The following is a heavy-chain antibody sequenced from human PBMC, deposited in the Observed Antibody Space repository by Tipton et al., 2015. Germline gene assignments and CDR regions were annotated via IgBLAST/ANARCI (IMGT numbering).Heavy chain of an antibody. V-gene: IGHV4-38-2*02. CDR3: ARGYSNYAGWFGP. CDR1: AYSISRDYS. CDR2: IDHNGGT. Sequence: TLSLTCTVSAYSISRDYSWGWIRQPPGKGLEWIGSIDHNGGTYYIPSLKSRVTISVDTSKNQFSLKLRSVTAADTAVYHCARGYSNYAGWFGPWGQGTLVTVSS. J-gene: IGHJ5*02. D-gene: IGHD4-11*01.